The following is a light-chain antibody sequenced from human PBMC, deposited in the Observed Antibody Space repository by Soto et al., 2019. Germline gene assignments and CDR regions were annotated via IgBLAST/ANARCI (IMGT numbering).Light chain of an antibody. CDR3: QQYDRSPRT. CDR2: HSA. V-gene: IGKV3-20*01. CDR1: QSLSSSF. Sequence: EIVLTQSPDTLSLSPGERATLSCRASQSLSSSFLAWYQQKPGQSPRLLIFHSASRPTGIPDRFSGSGSGTDFTLTISRLEPEDFAAYYCQQYDRSPRTFGQGTKVEVK. J-gene: IGKJ1*01.